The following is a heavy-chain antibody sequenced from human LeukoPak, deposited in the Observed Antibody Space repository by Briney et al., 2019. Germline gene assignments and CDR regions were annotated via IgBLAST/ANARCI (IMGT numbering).Heavy chain of an antibody. CDR3: ARERSDAFDI. CDR1: GGSVSSGSYY. CDR2: IYYSGST. J-gene: IGHJ3*02. V-gene: IGHV4-61*01. Sequence: SETLSLTCSVSGGSVSSGSYYWSWIRQPPGKGLEWIGYIYYSGSTNHNPSLKSRVTISVDTSKNQFSLKLSSVTAADTAVYYCARERSDAFDIWGQGTMVTVSS.